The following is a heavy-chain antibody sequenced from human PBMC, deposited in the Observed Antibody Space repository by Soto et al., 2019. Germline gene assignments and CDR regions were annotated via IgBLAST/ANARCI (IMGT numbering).Heavy chain of an antibody. D-gene: IGHD6-13*01. J-gene: IGHJ5*02. CDR2: INPNSGGT. V-gene: IGHV1-2*04. CDR3: ARYAAAGTLDP. Sequence: ASVKVSCKASGYTFTGYYMHWVRQAPGQGLEWMGWINPNSGGTNYAQKFQGWVTMTRATSISTAYMELSRLRSDDTAVYYCARYAAAGTLDPWGQGTLVTVSS. CDR1: GYTFTGYY.